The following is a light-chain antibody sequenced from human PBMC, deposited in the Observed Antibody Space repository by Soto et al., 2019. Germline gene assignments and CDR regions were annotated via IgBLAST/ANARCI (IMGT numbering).Light chain of an antibody. CDR3: QTWGTGIRV. CDR2: VNSDGSH. J-gene: IGLJ3*02. CDR1: RDHSDYT. Sequence: QPVLTQSPSASTSLGASVKLTCTLSRDHSDYTIAWHQQQPEKGPHYLMNVNSDGSHRKGDGIPDRFSGSSSGAERYLTISSLQSEDEADYYCQTWGTGIRVFGGGTKLTVL. V-gene: IGLV4-69*01.